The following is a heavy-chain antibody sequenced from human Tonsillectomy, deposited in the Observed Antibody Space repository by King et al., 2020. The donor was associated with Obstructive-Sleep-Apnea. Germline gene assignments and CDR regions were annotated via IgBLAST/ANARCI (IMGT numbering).Heavy chain of an antibody. V-gene: IGHV3-9*01. Sequence: VQLVESGGGLVRPGRSLRLSCAASGFTFDDYAMHWVRQAPGKGLEWVSGISWNSGSIGYADSVKGRFTIPRDNAKNSLYLQMNSLRADDTALYYCAKDLSSGWYSPLNYWGQGTLVTVSS. CDR2: ISWNSGSI. CDR1: GFTFDDYA. D-gene: IGHD6-19*01. CDR3: AKDLSSGWYSPLNY. J-gene: IGHJ4*02.